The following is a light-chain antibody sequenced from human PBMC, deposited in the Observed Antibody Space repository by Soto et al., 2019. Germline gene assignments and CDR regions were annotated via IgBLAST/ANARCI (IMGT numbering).Light chain of an antibody. Sequence: QSVLTQPPSASGTPGQRVTISCSGSTSNIGSNTVNWYQQLPGTAPKLLMYSNNQRPSGIPDRISGSKSGTSASLAISGLQSEDEADYSCSTWDDSLNGVVFGGGTKVTVL. CDR1: TSNIGSNT. CDR2: SNN. CDR3: STWDDSLNGVV. V-gene: IGLV1-44*01. J-gene: IGLJ2*01.